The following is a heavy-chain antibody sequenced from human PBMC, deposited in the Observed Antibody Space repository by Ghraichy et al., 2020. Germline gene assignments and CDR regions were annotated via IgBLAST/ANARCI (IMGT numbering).Heavy chain of an antibody. CDR1: GGSISSYY. V-gene: IGHV4-59*01. CDR3: ASSSGWSFDY. D-gene: IGHD6-19*01. J-gene: IGHJ4*02. CDR2: IYYSGST. Sequence: SETLSLTCTVSGGSISSYYWRWIRQPPGKGLEWIGYIYYSGSTNYNPSLKSRVTISVDTSKNQFSLKLSSVTAADTAVYYCASSSGWSFDYWGQGTLVTVSS.